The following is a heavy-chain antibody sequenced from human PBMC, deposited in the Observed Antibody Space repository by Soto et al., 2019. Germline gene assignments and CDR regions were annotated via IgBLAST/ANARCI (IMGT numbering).Heavy chain of an antibody. V-gene: IGHV4-59*08. CDR2: IYYGGST. Sequence: SETLSHTCTVSGGSISSYYWSWIRQPPGKGLEWIGYIYYGGSTNYNPSLKSRVTISVDTSKNQFSLKLSSVTAADTAVYYCAPGYCSSTSCPRWGQGTLVTVSS. CDR3: APGYCSSTSCPR. CDR1: GGSISSYY. D-gene: IGHD2-2*01. J-gene: IGHJ4*02.